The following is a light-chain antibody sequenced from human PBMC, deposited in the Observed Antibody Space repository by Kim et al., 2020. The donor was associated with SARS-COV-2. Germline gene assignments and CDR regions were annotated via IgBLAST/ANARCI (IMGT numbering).Light chain of an antibody. CDR3: NSRDSSGDHVV. J-gene: IGLJ3*02. CDR2: GKY. V-gene: IGLV3-19*01. CDR1: SLRNYY. Sequence: ALGQTVRLTCQGDSLRNYYETWYQQRQGQAPVLVLYGKYNRPSGIPDRFSGSASGNTASLTITGAQAEDEADYYCNSRDSSGDHVVFGGGTKVTVL.